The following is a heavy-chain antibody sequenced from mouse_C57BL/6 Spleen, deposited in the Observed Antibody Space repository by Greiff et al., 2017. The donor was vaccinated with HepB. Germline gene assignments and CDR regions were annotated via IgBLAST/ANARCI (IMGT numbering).Heavy chain of an antibody. D-gene: IGHD2-1*01. J-gene: IGHJ2*01. CDR2: SRNKANDYTT. CDR1: GFTFSDFY. CDR3: ARDGGNYVFDY. V-gene: IGHV7-1*01. Sequence: EVQGVESGGGLVQSGRSLRLSCATSGFTFSDFYMEWVRQAPGKGLEWIAASRNKANDYTTEYSASVKGRFIVSRDTSQSILYLQMNALRAEDTAIYYCARDGGNYVFDYWGQGTTLTVSS.